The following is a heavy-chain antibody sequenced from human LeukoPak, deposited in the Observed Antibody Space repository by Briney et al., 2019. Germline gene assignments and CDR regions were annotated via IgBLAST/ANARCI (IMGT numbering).Heavy chain of an antibody. V-gene: IGHV1-2*02. J-gene: IGHJ4*02. Sequence: GASVKVSCKASGYTFTGYYMHWVRQAPGQGLEWTGWINPNSGGTNYAQKFQGRVTMTRDTSISTAYMELSRLRSDDTAVYYCARDSGYSGYGGFDYWGQGTLVTVSS. CDR3: ARDSGYSGYGGFDY. CDR2: INPNSGGT. CDR1: GYTFTGYY. D-gene: IGHD5-12*01.